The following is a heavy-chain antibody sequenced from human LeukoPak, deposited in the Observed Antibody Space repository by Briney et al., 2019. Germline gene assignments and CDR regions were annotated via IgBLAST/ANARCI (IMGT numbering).Heavy chain of an antibody. Sequence: SETLSLTCTVSGGSISSGSYYWSWIRQPAGKGLEWIGRIYTSGSTNYNPSLKSRVTISVDRSKNQFSLKLSSVTAADTAVYYCARVPDNSGYYYFDYWGQGTLVTVSS. CDR3: ARVPDNSGYYYFDY. D-gene: IGHD3-22*01. CDR1: GGSISSGSYY. J-gene: IGHJ4*02. CDR2: IYTSGST. V-gene: IGHV4-61*02.